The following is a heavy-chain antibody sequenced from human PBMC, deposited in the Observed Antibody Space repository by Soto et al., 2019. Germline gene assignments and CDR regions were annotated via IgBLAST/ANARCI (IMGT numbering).Heavy chain of an antibody. D-gene: IGHD2-2*01. V-gene: IGHV1-18*01. CDR1: GYTFTSYC. CDR2: ISAYNGNT. CDR3: ARDRVSTHSHDY. Sequence: ASVNVSCKSSGYTFTSYCISWVRQAPGQGLEWMGWISAYNGNTNYAQKLQGRVTMTTDTSTSTAYMELRSLRSDDTAVYYCARDRVSTHSHDYWGQGTLVTVSS. J-gene: IGHJ4*02.